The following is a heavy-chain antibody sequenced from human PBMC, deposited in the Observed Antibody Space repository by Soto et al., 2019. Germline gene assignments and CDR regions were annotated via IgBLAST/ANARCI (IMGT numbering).Heavy chain of an antibody. Sequence: PGGSLSPSCSASGFTFRRFYLHWVPQAPGMGLQYVSAISSGGGSTYYADSVKGRFTSSRDNSKNTLYLQMSSLRPEDTAVYYCERRWDTLSVDYWGQGTLVTVSS. V-gene: IGHV3-64D*08. D-gene: IGHD5-18*01. CDR2: ISSGGGST. CDR3: ERRWDTLSVDY. CDR1: GFTFRRFY. J-gene: IGHJ4*02.